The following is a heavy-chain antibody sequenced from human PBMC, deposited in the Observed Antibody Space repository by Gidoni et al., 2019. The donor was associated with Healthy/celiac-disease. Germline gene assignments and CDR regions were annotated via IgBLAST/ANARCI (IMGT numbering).Heavy chain of an antibody. Sequence: QVQLQESGPGLVKPSQTLSLTCTVSGGSIRSGSYYWSWIRQPAGKGLEWIGRIYTSGSTNYNPSLKSRVTISVDTSKNQFSLKLSSVPAADTAVYYCARESSSSHYYYGMDVWGQGTTVTVSS. CDR1: GGSIRSGSYY. V-gene: IGHV4-61*02. J-gene: IGHJ6*02. CDR2: IYTSGST. CDR3: ARESSSSHYYYGMDV. D-gene: IGHD6-6*01.